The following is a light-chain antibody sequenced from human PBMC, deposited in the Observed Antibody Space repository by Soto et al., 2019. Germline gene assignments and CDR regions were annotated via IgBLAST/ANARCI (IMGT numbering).Light chain of an antibody. V-gene: IGKV1-5*01. CDR3: QQYYSYWT. Sequence: IHMTQAPSTLSASLGDRVTVTCRASQSIGRWLAWYQQKPGKAPKLLIFDASTLENGVPARFSGSRSGPEFSLTISSLQPDDFATYYCQQYYSYWTFGQGTKVDIK. CDR2: DAS. J-gene: IGKJ1*01. CDR1: QSIGRW.